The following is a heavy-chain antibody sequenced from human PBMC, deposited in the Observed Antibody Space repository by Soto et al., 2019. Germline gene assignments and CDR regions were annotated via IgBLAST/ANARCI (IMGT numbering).Heavy chain of an antibody. Sequence: SVXVSFKSSLGTFSMQASIVLRQAAGQGLDWMGGIIPIFGTANYAQKFQGRVTITADESTSTDYMELSSMRSEDTAVYYCASTAYCRGDCYYDFDIWGQGTMVTVSS. J-gene: IGHJ3*02. CDR2: IIPIFGTA. D-gene: IGHD2-21*02. CDR3: ASTAYCRGDCYYDFDI. V-gene: IGHV1-69*01. CDR1: LGTFSMQA.